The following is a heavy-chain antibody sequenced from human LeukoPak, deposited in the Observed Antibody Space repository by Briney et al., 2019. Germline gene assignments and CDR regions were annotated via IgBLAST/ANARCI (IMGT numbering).Heavy chain of an antibody. J-gene: IGHJ3*02. V-gene: IGHV1-2*06. D-gene: IGHD3-22*01. CDR2: INPNSGGT. CDR3: ARDVGVITPNDAFDI. CDR1: GYTFTGYY. Sequence: ASVKVSCKASGYTFTGYYMHWVRQAPGQGLEWMGRINPNSGGTNYAQKFQGRVTMTRDTSISIAYMELSRLRSDDTAVYYCARDVGVITPNDAFDIWGQGTMVTVSS.